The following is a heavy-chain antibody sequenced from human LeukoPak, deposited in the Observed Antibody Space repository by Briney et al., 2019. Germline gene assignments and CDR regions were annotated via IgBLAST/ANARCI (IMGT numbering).Heavy chain of an antibody. CDR3: ARVSKEGSGYYFFDY. CDR1: GFTFSSYA. Sequence: GGSLRLSCAASGFTFSSYAMHWVRQAPGKGLEWVAVISYDGSNKYYADSVKGRFTISRDNSKNTLYLQMNSLRAEDTAVYYCARVSKEGSGYYFFDYWGQGTLVTVSS. V-gene: IGHV3-30*04. CDR2: ISYDGSNK. J-gene: IGHJ4*02. D-gene: IGHD3-22*01.